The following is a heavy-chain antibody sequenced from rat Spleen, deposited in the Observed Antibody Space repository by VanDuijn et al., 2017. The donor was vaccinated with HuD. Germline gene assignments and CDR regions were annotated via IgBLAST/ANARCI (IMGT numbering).Heavy chain of an antibody. Sequence: EVQLVESGGGLVQPGRSLKLSCAASGFTFSDYYMAWVRQAPKKGLEWVASISYEGSSTYYGDSVKGRFTISKDNAKSTLYLQMNSLRSEDTATYYCTRRGHTMGLTSRYFDFWGPGTMVTVSS. J-gene: IGHJ1*01. D-gene: IGHD1-9*01. CDR1: GFTFSDYY. CDR2: ISYEGSST. CDR3: TRRGHTMGLTSRYFDF. V-gene: IGHV5-22*01.